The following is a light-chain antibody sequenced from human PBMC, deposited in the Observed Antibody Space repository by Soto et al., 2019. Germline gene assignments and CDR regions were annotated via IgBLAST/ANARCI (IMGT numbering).Light chain of an antibody. CDR1: SSNIGINF. CDR3: AVWDASLRGYV. CDR2: SNN. V-gene: IGLV1-47*02. Sequence: QSVLSQPPSASGTPGQRVTISCSGSSSNIGINFVYWYQQLPGTAPKLLIYSNNQRLSGVPDRFTGSRSGTSASLAIRGRQSEDEADSYCAVWDASLRGYVFGTGTKLTVL. J-gene: IGLJ1*01.